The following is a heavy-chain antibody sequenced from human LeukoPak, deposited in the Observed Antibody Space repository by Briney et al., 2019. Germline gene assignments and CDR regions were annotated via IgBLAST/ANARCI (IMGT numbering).Heavy chain of an antibody. CDR1: GGSFSSYY. V-gene: IGHV4-39*07. J-gene: IGHJ4*02. CDR2: IYYSGST. D-gene: IGHD3-10*01. Sequence: PSETLSLTCAVYGGSFSSYYWGWIRQPPGKGLEWIGSIYYSGSTYYNPSLMSRVTISVDTSKNQFSLNLSSVTAADTAVYYCVRSADIWFGEGNFDYWGQGTLVTVSS. CDR3: VRSADIWFGEGNFDY.